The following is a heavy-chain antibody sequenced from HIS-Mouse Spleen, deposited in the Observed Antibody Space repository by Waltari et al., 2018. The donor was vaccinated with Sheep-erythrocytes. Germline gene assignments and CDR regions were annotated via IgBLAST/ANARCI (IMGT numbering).Heavy chain of an antibody. Sequence: EVQLVESGGGRVKPGGSLRLVCAASGFPFSSLRLHGVRQAPGKGLEWVSSISSSSSYIYYADSVKGRFTISRDNAKNSLYLQMNSLRAEDTAVYYCARVASGATFDYWGQGTLVTVSS. CDR2: ISSSSSYI. V-gene: IGHV3-21*01. CDR1: GFPFSSLR. J-gene: IGHJ4*02. CDR3: ARVASGATFDY. D-gene: IGHD1-26*01.